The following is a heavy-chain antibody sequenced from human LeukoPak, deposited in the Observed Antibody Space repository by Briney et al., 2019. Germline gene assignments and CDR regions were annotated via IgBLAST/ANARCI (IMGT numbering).Heavy chain of an antibody. J-gene: IGHJ4*02. D-gene: IGHD3-3*01. Sequence: ASVKVSCKASGYTFTGYYMHWVRQAPGQGLEWMGWINPNSGGTNYAQKFQGRVTMTRDTSISTAYMELSNLRSDDTAVYYCARDLYDFWSDYYNFDSSDYWGQGTLVTVSS. CDR3: ARDLYDFWSDYYNFDSSDY. CDR1: GYTFTGYY. V-gene: IGHV1-2*02. CDR2: INPNSGGT.